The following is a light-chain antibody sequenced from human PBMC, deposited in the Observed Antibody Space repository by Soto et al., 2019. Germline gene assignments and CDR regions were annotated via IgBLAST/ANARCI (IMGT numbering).Light chain of an antibody. J-gene: IGKJ1*01. V-gene: IGKV1-39*01. CDR3: QGSYRNTWT. CDR2: AAS. CDR1: QSISSY. Sequence: DLQSIQSATSLPASVRHRVTNTCRASQSISSYLNWYQQTTGKAPKLLIYAASSLQSGVPSRFSGIRSETDYALALSSRQPGDFETYTCQGSYRNTWTFGQGTKVDIK.